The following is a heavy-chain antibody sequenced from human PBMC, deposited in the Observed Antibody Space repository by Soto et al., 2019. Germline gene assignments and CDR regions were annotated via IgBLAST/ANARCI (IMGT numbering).Heavy chain of an antibody. CDR1: GYTFTGYA. Sequence: ASVKVSCKASGYTFTGYAMHWVRQAPGQRLEWMGWINADNGNTNYSQKFQGRVTITRDTSASTAYMELSSLRSEDTAVYYCTRVYESSAARSLNLYFDLWGRGTLVTVSS. CDR2: INADNGNT. V-gene: IGHV1-3*01. CDR3: TRVYESSAARSLNLYFDL. D-gene: IGHD6-6*01. J-gene: IGHJ2*01.